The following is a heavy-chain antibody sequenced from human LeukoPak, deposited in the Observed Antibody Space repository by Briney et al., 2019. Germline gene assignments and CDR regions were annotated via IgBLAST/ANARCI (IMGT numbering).Heavy chain of an antibody. CDR3: AKDRGYGPWVVDY. CDR2: IRGTGGST. CDR1: GFTVSSYW. V-gene: IGHV3-23*01. D-gene: IGHD5-18*01. Sequence: GGSLRLSCAASGFTVSSYWVDWVRHAPGEGRGWVSSIRGTGGSTYYGDPVKGRFHISRDNSKHTLYLQMNSPRAEHTAVYYCAKDRGYGPWVVDYWGQGTLVTVSS. J-gene: IGHJ4*02.